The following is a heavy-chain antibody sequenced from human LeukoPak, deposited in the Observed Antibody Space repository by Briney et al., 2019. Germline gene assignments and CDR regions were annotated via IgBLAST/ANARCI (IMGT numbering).Heavy chain of an antibody. CDR1: GYTLTELS. V-gene: IGHV1-24*01. CDR2: FDPEDGET. Sequence: RASVKLSCKVSGYTLTELSMHWVRQAPGKGLEWKGGFDPEDGETIYAQKFQGRVTMTEDTSTDTAYMELSRLRSEDTAVYYCARAAAIPNYYYYMDVWGKGTTVTVSS. J-gene: IGHJ6*03. D-gene: IGHD2-2*02. CDR3: ARAAAIPNYYYYMDV.